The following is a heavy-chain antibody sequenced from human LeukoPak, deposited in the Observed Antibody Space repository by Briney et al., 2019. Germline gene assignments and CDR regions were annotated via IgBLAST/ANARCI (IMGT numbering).Heavy chain of an antibody. CDR2: IKGDGSGA. CDR3: ACTSRPIDA. J-gene: IGHJ5*02. Sequence: GGSLRLSCAAAGFTFSSYWMHWVRQAPGKGLVWVSRIKGDGSGASYADSVKGRFTISRDNAKNTLYLEMNSLRGDDTAVYYCACTSRPIDAWGQGTLVTVSS. CDR1: GFTFSSYW. V-gene: IGHV3-74*01. D-gene: IGHD2-8*01.